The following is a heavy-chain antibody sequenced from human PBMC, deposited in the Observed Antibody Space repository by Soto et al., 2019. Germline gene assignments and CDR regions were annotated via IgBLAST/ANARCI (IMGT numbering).Heavy chain of an antibody. V-gene: IGHV6-1*01. Sequence: SQTLSLTCAISGDSVSSNSAAWNWVRQSPSRGLEWLGRTKYRSKWYNDYATSVKSRIIINADTSKNQFSLQLNSVTPEDTAVYYCARGRIAVSGGWFDPWGQGTLVTVSS. D-gene: IGHD6-13*01. J-gene: IGHJ5*02. CDR1: GDSVSSNSAA. CDR3: ARGRIAVSGGWFDP. CDR2: TKYRSKWYN.